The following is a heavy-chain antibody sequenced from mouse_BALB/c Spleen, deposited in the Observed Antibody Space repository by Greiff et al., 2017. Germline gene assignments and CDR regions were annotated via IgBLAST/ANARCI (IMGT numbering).Heavy chain of an antibody. CDR2: ISSGSSTI. CDR3: ARGENYYGSSFAY. V-gene: IGHV5-17*02. J-gene: IGHJ3*01. Sequence: EVKLVESGGGLVQPGGSRKLSYAASGFTFSSFGMHWVRQAPEKGLEWVAHISSGSSTIYYADTVKGRFTISRDNPKNTLFLQMTSLRSEDTAMYYCARGENYYGSSFAYWGQGTLVTVSA. CDR1: GFTFSSFG. D-gene: IGHD1-1*01.